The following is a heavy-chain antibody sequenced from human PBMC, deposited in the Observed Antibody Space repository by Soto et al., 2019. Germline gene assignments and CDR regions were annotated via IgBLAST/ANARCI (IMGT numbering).Heavy chain of an antibody. D-gene: IGHD6-19*01. J-gene: IGHJ4*02. V-gene: IGHV3-21*01. Sequence: EVQLVESGGGLVKPGGSLRLSCAASGFTFSSYSMNWVRQAPGKGLEWVSSISSSSSYIYYADSVKGRFTISRDNAKNSLYLQMNSLRAEDTAVYYCARGGIAVAGDMDYWGQGTLVTVSS. CDR3: ARGGIAVAGDMDY. CDR2: ISSSSSYI. CDR1: GFTFSSYS.